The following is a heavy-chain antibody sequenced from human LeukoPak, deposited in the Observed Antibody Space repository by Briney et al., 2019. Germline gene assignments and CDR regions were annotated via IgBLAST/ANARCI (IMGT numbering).Heavy chain of an antibody. Sequence: SETLSLTRTVSGGSISSSSYYWDWIRQPPGKGLEWIGSIYYGGSTYYNPSLKSRVTISVDTSKNQFSLKLSSVTAADTAVYYCARGGYNWNDLPYFDYWGQGTLVTVSS. D-gene: IGHD1-1*01. CDR2: IYYGGST. CDR3: ARGGYNWNDLPYFDY. J-gene: IGHJ4*02. CDR1: GGSISSSSYY. V-gene: IGHV4-39*01.